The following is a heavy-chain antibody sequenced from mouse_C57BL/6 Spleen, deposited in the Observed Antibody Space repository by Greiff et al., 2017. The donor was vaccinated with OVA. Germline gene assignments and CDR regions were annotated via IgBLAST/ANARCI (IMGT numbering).Heavy chain of an antibody. CDR3: ARASDYYGSSYDY. J-gene: IGHJ2*01. Sequence: EVQVVESGGGLVKPGGSLKLSCAASGFTFSDYGMHWVRQAPEKGLEWVAYISSGSSTIYYADTVKGRFTISRDNAKNTLFLQMTSLRSEDTAMYYCARASDYYGSSYDYWGQGTTLTVSS. CDR1: GFTFSDYG. CDR2: ISSGSSTI. D-gene: IGHD1-1*01. V-gene: IGHV5-17*01.